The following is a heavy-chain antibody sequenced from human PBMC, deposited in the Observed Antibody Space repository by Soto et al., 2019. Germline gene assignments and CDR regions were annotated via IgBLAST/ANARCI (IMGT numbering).Heavy chain of an antibody. CDR2: INLSGGST. V-gene: IGHV1-46*03. CDR3: AKKAAAAKGHFDY. J-gene: IGHJ4*02. Sequence: ASVKVSCKASGYSFTSYYMHWVRQAPGQGLEWMGIINLSGGSTSYAQKFQGRVTMTRDTSTSTVYMEMSSLRSEDTAVYYYAKKAAAAKGHFDYWGQGTLVTVSS. D-gene: IGHD6-13*01. CDR1: GYSFTSYY.